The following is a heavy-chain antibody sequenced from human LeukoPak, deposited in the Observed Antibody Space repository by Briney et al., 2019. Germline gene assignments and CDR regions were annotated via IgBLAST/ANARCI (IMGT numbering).Heavy chain of an antibody. CDR2: ISGSGGST. CDR1: GFTFSSYA. J-gene: IGHJ6*03. D-gene: IGHD6-19*01. V-gene: IGHV3-23*01. CDR3: AKGKMAYSSGWYDYYYYMDV. Sequence: GGSLRLSCAASGFTFSSYAMSWVRQAPGKGLEWVSAISGSGGSTYYADSVKGRFTISRDNSKNTLYLQMNSLRAEDTAVYYCAKGKMAYSSGWYDYYYYMDVWGKGTTVTISS.